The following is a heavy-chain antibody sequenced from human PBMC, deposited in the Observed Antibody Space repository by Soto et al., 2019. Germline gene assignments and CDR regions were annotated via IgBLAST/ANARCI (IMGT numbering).Heavy chain of an antibody. Sequence: ASETLSLTCTVSGGSITSSYYWGWIRQPPGKGLEWIGSIYFSGSTYYYPSLKCRVSISVYTSNNQFSLKLSSVTVSDTAVYYCATIPATTILTDYWGQGTLVTVSS. D-gene: IGHD2-2*02. CDR3: ATIPATTILTDY. CDR1: GGSITSSYY. V-gene: IGHV4-39*01. CDR2: IYFSGST. J-gene: IGHJ4*02.